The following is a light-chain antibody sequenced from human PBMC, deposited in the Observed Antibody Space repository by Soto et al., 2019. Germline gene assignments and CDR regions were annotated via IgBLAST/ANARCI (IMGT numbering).Light chain of an antibody. CDR3: QQRNNWPPVT. V-gene: IGKV3D-20*02. CDR1: QSVSNNY. J-gene: IGKJ4*01. CDR2: GAS. Sequence: EIVLTQSPGTLSLSPGERATLSCRASQSVSNNYLAWYQQKPGQAPRLLIYGASNRATGIPDRFSGSGSGTDFTLTISRLEPEDFAVYYCQQRNNWPPVTFGGGTKVEIK.